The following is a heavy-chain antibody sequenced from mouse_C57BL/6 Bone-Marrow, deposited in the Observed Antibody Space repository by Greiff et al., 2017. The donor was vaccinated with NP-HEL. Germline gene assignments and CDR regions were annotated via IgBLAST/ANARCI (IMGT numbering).Heavy chain of an antibody. CDR1: GFTFSDYG. D-gene: IGHD1-1*01. J-gene: IGHJ3*01. CDR2: ISSGSSTI. Sequence: EVKLVESGGGLVKPGGSLKLSCAASGFTFSDYGMHWVRQAPEKGLEWVAYISSGSSTIYYADTVKGQFTISRDNAKNTLFLQMTSLRSEDTAMYYSERRYYYGSSGAYWGQGTLVTVSA. CDR3: ERRYYYGSSGAY. V-gene: IGHV5-17*01.